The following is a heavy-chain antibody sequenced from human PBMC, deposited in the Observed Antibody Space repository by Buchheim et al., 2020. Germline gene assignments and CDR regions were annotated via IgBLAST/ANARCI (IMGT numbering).Heavy chain of an antibody. J-gene: IGHJ6*02. CDR1: GFTFSSYE. Sequence: EVQLVESGGGLVQPGGSLRLSCAASGFTFSSYEMNWVRQAPGKGLEWVSYISSSGSTIYYADSVKGRFTISRDTAKNSLYLQMNSLRAEDTAVYYCARDKTLYDSSGYYYVGDYYYYGMDVWGQGTT. V-gene: IGHV3-48*03. CDR2: ISSSGSTI. CDR3: ARDKTLYDSSGYYYVGDYYYYGMDV. D-gene: IGHD3-22*01.